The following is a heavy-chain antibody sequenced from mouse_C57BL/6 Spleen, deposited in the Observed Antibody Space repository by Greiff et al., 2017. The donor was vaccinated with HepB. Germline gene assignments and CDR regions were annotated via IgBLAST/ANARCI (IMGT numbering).Heavy chain of an antibody. CDR1: GYSITSDY. V-gene: IGHV3-8*01. CDR3: ARGITTVVAPYWYFDV. Sequence: VQLQQSGPGLAKPSQTLSLTCSVTGYSITSDYWNWIRKFPGNKLEYMGYISYSGSTYYNPSLKSRISITRDTSKNQYYLQLNSVTTEDTATYYCARGITTVVAPYWYFDVLGTGTTVTVSS. J-gene: IGHJ1*03. CDR2: ISYSGST. D-gene: IGHD1-1*01.